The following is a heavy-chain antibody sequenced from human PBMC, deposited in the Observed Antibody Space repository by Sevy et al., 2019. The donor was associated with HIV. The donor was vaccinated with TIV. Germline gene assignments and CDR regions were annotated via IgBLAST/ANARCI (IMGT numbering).Heavy chain of an antibody. CDR1: GGSISSGNYY. CDR2: ISYTGNT. Sequence: SETLSLTCTVSGGSISSGNYYWHWIRQPPGKGLGWIGYISYTGNTYYNPSLKSPVTISVDTSNNQFSLRLTSVTAADTAVYYCARDDTDYTSSSVWFDPWGQGTLVTVSS. CDR3: ARDDTDYTSSSVWFDP. D-gene: IGHD6-6*01. J-gene: IGHJ5*02. V-gene: IGHV4-30-4*01.